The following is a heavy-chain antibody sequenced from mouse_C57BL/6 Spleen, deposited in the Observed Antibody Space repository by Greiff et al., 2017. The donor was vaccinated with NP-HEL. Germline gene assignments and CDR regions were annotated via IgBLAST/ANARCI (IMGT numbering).Heavy chain of an antibody. J-gene: IGHJ2*01. Sequence: EVNLVESEGGLVQPGSSMKLSCTASGFTFSDYYMAWVRQVPEKGLEWVANINYDGSSTYYLDSLKSRFIISRDNAKNILYLQMSSLKSEDTATYYCARNLKDYFDYWGQGTTLTVSS. CDR2: INYDGSST. V-gene: IGHV5-16*01. CDR1: GFTFSDYY. D-gene: IGHD1-3*01. CDR3: ARNLKDYFDY.